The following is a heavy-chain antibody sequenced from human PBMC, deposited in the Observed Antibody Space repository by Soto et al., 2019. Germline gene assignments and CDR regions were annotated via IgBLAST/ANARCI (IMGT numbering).Heavy chain of an antibody. CDR1: GYTFTSYA. Sequence: QVQLVQSGAEVKKPGASVKVSCKASGYTFTSYAMHWVRQAPGQRLEWMGWINAGNGNTKYSQKFQGRVTITRDTSASTAYMELSSLRSEDTAVYYCARGGDSSGPTNNWFDRWGQGTLVTVSS. CDR2: INAGNGNT. CDR3: ARGGDSSGPTNNWFDR. V-gene: IGHV1-3*01. D-gene: IGHD3-22*01. J-gene: IGHJ5*02.